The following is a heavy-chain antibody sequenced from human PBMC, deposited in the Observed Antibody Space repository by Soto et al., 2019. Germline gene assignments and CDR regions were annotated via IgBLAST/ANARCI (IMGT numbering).Heavy chain of an antibody. CDR1: GYTFTSYG. V-gene: IGHV1-3*01. CDR3: ARDPNDSSAYYHHYYYGMDV. D-gene: IGHD3-22*01. CDR2: INASNGNT. Sequence: QIPLMQSGAEVKKPGASVKVSCKASGYTFTSYGIHWVRQAPGQRLEWTGWINASNGNTKYSEKFQGRVTITRDTSASTAYLELSSLRSEDTAVYYCARDPNDSSAYYHHYYYGMDVWGQGTTVTVSS. J-gene: IGHJ6*02.